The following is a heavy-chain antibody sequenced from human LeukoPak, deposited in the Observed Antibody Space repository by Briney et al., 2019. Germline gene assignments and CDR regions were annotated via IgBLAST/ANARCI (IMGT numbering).Heavy chain of an antibody. D-gene: IGHD3-9*01. CDR2: IIPIFGTA. CDR1: GGTFSSYA. J-gene: IGHJ5*02. CDR3: ARSGTDYFYRSCFDP. V-gene: IGHV1-69*13. Sequence: ASVKVSCKASGGTFSSYAISWVRQAPGQGLEWMGGIIPIFGTANYAQKFQGRVTITADESTSTAYMGLSSLRSEDTAVYYCARSGTDYFYRSCFDPWGQGTLVTVSS.